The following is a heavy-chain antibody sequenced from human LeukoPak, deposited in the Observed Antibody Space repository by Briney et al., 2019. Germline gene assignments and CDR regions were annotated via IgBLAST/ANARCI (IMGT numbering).Heavy chain of an antibody. D-gene: IGHD4-11*01. CDR1: GGSISSGSYY. J-gene: IGHJ4*02. V-gene: IGHV4-61*02. CDR3: AVTPLSGPTDY. Sequence: KPSETLSLTCTVSGGSISSGSYYWSWIRQPAGKGLEWIGRIYTSGSTNYNPSLKSRVTISVDTSKNQFSLKLSSVTAADTAVYYCAVTPLSGPTDYWGQGTLVTVSS. CDR2: IYTSGST.